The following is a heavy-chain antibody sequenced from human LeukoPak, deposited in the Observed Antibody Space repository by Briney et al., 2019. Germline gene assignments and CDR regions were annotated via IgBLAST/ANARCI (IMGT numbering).Heavy chain of an antibody. CDR2: LFDSVNT. J-gene: IGHJ4*02. Sequence: PSETLSLTCTVSGGSISSHDWSWIRQPPGKGLEWIAYLFDSVNTKDNPSLQSRLTLSADTSKNQFSLRLSSVTAADTAVYYCATIKRGSIFGYFDFWGQGIKITVSS. D-gene: IGHD5-18*01. CDR1: GGSISSHD. V-gene: IGHV4-59*11. CDR3: ATIKRGSIFGYFDF.